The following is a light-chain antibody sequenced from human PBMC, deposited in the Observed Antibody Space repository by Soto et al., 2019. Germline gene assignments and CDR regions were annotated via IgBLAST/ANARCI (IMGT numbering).Light chain of an antibody. V-gene: IGLV4-69*01. CDR2: LNSDGSH. J-gene: IGLJ7*01. CDR1: SGHSSYA. CDR3: QTWGTGPAV. Sequence: QLVLTQSPSAYASLGASVKLTCTLSSGHSSYAIAWHQQQPEKGPRYLMKLNSDGSHSKGDGIPDRFSGSSSGAERYVTISGLQSEDEADYYCQTWGTGPAVFGGGTQLTVL.